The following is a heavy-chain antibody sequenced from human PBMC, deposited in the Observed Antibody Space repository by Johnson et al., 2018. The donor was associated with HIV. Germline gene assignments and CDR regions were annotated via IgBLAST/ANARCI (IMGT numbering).Heavy chain of an antibody. D-gene: IGHD2-15*01. CDR2: ISSSGTTI. CDR1: GFTFSSYG. CDR3: ASSAAGLLPNDALDI. V-gene: IGHV3-48*02. Sequence: VQLVESGGGAVQPGRSLRLSCAASGFTFSSYGMHWIRQAPGKGLEWVSYISSSGTTIYYTDSVKGRFTVSRDNAKNSLYLQMDSLRDDYTAVYYCASSAAGLLPNDALDIWGQGTMVTVSS. J-gene: IGHJ3*02.